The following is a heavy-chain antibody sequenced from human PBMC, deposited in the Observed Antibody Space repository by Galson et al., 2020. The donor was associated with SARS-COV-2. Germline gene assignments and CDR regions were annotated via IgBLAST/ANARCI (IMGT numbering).Heavy chain of an antibody. CDR2: IYYSGST. D-gene: IGHD1-26*01. CDR3: ARDPGGATFDY. CDR1: GGSISSGGYY. Sequence: ETSETLSLTCTVSGGSISSGGYYWSWIRQHPGKGLEWIGYIYYSGSTYYNPSLKSRVTISVDTSKNQFSLKLSSVTAVDTAVYYCARDPGGATFDYWGQGTLVTVSS. J-gene: IGHJ4*02. V-gene: IGHV4-31*03.